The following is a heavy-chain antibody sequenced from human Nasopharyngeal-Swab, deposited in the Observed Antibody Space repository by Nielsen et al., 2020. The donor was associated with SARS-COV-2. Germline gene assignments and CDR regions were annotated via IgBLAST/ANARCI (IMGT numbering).Heavy chain of an antibody. Sequence: ASVKVSCKASGHTFTNYYIHWVRLAPGQGLEWMGVIHPSGGTTTYAQKFQGRVTITRDTSATTAYMELSSLRSEDTGVYYCARVFVYNYGMDVWGQGTTVTVSS. J-gene: IGHJ6*02. CDR3: ARVFVYNYGMDV. CDR2: IHPSGGTT. V-gene: IGHV1-46*01. CDR1: GHTFTNYY.